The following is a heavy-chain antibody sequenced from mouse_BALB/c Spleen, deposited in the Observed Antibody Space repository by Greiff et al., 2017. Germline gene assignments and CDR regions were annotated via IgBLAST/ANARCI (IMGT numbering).Heavy chain of an antibody. CDR2: IDTSDSYT. Sequence: QVQLQQPGAELVMPGASVKMSCKASGYTFTDYWMHWVKQRPGQGLEWIGAIDTSDSYTSYNQKFKGKATLTVDESSSTAYMQLSSLTSEDSAVYYCARRDYYGSGYWGQGTTLTVSS. J-gene: IGHJ2*01. D-gene: IGHD1-1*01. V-gene: IGHV1-69*01. CDR3: ARRDYYGSGY. CDR1: GYTFTDYW.